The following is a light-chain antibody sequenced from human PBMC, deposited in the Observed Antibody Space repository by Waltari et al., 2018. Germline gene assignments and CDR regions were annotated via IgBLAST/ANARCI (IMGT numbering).Light chain of an antibody. CDR1: SSDIGAYNY. CDR2: EVT. Sequence: VAISCTGTSSDIGAYNYVSWYQQHPGKAPKLIIDEVTKRPSGVPDRFSGSKSGNTASLTVSGLQPEDEADYYCASFAGNFIWVFGGGTKLTVL. CDR3: ASFAGNFIWV. J-gene: IGLJ3*02. V-gene: IGLV2-11*03.